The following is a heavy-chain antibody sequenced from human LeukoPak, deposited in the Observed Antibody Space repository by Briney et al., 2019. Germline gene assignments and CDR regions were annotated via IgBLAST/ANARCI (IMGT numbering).Heavy chain of an antibody. J-gene: IGHJ6*02. V-gene: IGHV4-59*12. CDR2: IYYSGST. Sequence: SETLSLTCTVSGGSISSYYWSWIRQPPGKGLEWIGYIYYSGSTNYNPSLKSRVTISVDKSKNQFSLKLSSVTAADTAVYYCARGVVITHYYYGMDVWGQGTTVTVSS. D-gene: IGHD3-22*01. CDR3: ARGVVITHYYYGMDV. CDR1: GGSISSYY.